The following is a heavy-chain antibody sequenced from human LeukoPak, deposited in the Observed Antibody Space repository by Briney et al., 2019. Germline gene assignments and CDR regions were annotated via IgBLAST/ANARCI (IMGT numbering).Heavy chain of an antibody. D-gene: IGHD3-22*01. Sequence: ASVKVSCKASGYTFTSYAMNWVRQAPGQGLEWMGWINTNTGNPTYAQGFTGRFVFSLDTSVSTAYLQISSLEAEDTAVYYCARDYYDSSGYYPYYFDYWGQGTLVTVSS. CDR3: ARDYYDSSGYYPYYFDY. J-gene: IGHJ4*02. V-gene: IGHV7-4-1*02. CDR1: GYTFTSYA. CDR2: INTNTGNP.